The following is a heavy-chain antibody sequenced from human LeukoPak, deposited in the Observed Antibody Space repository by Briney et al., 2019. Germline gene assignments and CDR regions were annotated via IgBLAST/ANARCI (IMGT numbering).Heavy chain of an antibody. J-gene: IGHJ4*02. CDR3: ARGYYDILIGYYRDY. CDR2: IYTSGST. Sequence: SETLSLTCTVSGGSISSYYWSWIRQPAGKGLEWIGRIYTSGSTNYNPSLKSRVTMSVDTSKNQFSLKLSSVTAADTAVYYCARGYYDILIGYYRDYWGQGTLVTVSS. CDR1: GGSISSYY. D-gene: IGHD3-9*01. V-gene: IGHV4-4*07.